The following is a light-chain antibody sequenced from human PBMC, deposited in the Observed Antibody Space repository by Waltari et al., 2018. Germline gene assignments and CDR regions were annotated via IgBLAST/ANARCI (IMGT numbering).Light chain of an antibody. V-gene: IGLV2-23*01. J-gene: IGLJ1*01. CDR1: SNYIGNYAL. Sequence: QSALTQPASVSGSPGQSITLSCTGTSNYIGNYALVSWYQQRPGEAPKLLMYGATKRPSGVSNRFSGSKSGKTASLTISGLQTEDEADYYCFSFVAANSFVFGPGTKVTVL. CDR3: FSFVAANSFV. CDR2: GAT.